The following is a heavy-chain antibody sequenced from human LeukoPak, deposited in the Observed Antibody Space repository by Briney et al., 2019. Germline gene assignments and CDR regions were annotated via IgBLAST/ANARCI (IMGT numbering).Heavy chain of an antibody. CDR1: GGSFSSHY. J-gene: IGHJ3*02. CDR2: ISYIGST. D-gene: IGHD4-17*01. V-gene: IGHV4-59*11. CDR3: ARDPTTVTKGLAI. Sequence: SETLSLTCTVSGGSFSSHYWSWIRQPPGKGLEWIGYISYIGSTNYNPSLKSRVTISVDTSKNQFSLKLSSVTAADTAVYYCARDPTTVTKGLAIWGQGTMVTVSS.